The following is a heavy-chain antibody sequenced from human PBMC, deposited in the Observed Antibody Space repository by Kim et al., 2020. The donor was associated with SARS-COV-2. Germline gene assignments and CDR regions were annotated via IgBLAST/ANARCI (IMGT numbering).Heavy chain of an antibody. J-gene: IGHJ6*02. V-gene: IGHV3-33*08. D-gene: IGHD1-1*01. CDR3: ARVSRPFLEYYYYGMDV. Sequence: GGSLRLSCAASGFTFSSYGMHWVRQAPGKGLEWVAVIWYDGSNKYYADSVKGRFTISRDNSKNTLYLQMNSLRAEDTAVYYCARVSRPFLEYYYYGMDVWGQGTTVTVSS. CDR1: GFTFSSYG. CDR2: IWYDGSNK.